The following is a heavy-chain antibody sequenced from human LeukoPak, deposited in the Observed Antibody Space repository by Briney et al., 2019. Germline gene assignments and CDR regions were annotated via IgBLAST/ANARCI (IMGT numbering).Heavy chain of an antibody. J-gene: IGHJ4*02. V-gene: IGHV3-23*01. CDR3: AKDRYCSSTRCYGDFDY. D-gene: IGHD2-2*01. CDR1: GFTFNNYT. Sequence: GGSLRLSCAASGFTFNNYTMNWVRQAPGKGLEWVSVISGSGDSAFYADSVKGQFTISRDNSKNTLYLQMNSLRAEDTAVYYCAKDRYCSSTRCYGDFDYWGQGTLVTVSS. CDR2: ISGSGDSA.